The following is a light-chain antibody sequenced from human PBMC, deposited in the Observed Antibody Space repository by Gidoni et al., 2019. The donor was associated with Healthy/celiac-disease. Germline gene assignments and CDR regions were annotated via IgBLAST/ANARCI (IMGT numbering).Light chain of an antibody. CDR3: QQYNNWPPIFT. CDR2: GAS. V-gene: IGKV3-15*01. Sequence: ELVMTQSPATLSVSPGERATLSCRASQSVSSNLAWYQQKPGQAPRLLIYGASTRATGIPARFSGSGSGTEFTLTISSLQSEDFAVYYCQQYNNWPPIFTFGPGTKVEIK. J-gene: IGKJ3*01. CDR1: QSVSSN.